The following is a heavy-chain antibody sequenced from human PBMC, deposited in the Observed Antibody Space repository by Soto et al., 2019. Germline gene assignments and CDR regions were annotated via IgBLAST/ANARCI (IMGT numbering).Heavy chain of an antibody. CDR2: ISYDGVNK. CDR3: ATLINYDSSGWGDAFDI. CDR1: GFTFSTYG. J-gene: IGHJ3*02. Sequence: GSLRLSCAASGFTFSTYGMHWVRQAPGKGLEWVAVISYDGVNKYYADSVKGRFTISRDNSKNTLYLQMNSLRAEDTAVYYCATLINYDSSGWGDAFDIWGQGTMVTVSS. V-gene: IGHV3-30*03. D-gene: IGHD3-22*01.